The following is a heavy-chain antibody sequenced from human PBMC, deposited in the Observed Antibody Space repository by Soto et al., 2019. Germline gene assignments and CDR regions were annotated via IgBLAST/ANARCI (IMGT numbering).Heavy chain of an antibody. CDR3: AKDGGPAYGNSPGCSAEQFDD. D-gene: IGHD3-22*01. Sequence: QVQLVESGGGVVQPGRSLRLSCAASGFTFSNYAMHWVRQAPGKVLEWVAIVSYDGDNEYYADSVRGRFFISRDNSRNTLYLQTSSLRHEDTAVYYCAKDGGPAYGNSPGCSAEQFDDWGQGTQVTVSS. V-gene: IGHV3-30*18. CDR1: GFTFSNYA. CDR2: VSYDGDNE. J-gene: IGHJ4*02.